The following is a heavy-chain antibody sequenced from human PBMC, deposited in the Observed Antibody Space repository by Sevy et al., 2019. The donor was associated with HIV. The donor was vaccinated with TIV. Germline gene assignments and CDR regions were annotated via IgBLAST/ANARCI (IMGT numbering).Heavy chain of an antibody. D-gene: IGHD3-22*01. CDR1: GFTFTEFV. CDR2: INSGGGST. J-gene: IGHJ4*02. Sequence: GGSLRLSCAASGFTFTEFVMSWVRQAPGKGLEWVSTINSGGGSTYYADSGKGRFTISRYNSQNTLDLQMNSLRAEDTAVYYCAKDVVGGYYDSSGYSDHWGQGTLVTVSS. V-gene: IGHV3-23*01. CDR3: AKDVVGGYYDSSGYSDH.